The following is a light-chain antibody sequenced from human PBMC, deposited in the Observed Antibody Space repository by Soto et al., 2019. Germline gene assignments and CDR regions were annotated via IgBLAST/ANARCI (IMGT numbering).Light chain of an antibody. J-gene: IGKJ5*01. CDR2: GAS. V-gene: IGKV3-20*01. CDR3: QQYDNSPIT. CDR1: QSVRSGY. Sequence: EIVLTQSPATLSLSPGERATLSCRASQSVRSGYFAWYQQKPGQAPRLLIYGASSRATGIPDRFSGTGSETDFTLTISRLEPEDFAVYYCQQYDNSPITFGQGTRLEIK.